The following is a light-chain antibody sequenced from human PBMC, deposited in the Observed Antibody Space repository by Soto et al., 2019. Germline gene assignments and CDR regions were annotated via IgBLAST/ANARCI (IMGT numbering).Light chain of an antibody. V-gene: IGKV3-20*01. Sequence: ESVLTQSPGTLSMSPGERATLSCRASQSVSSSYSAWYQQKPGQAPRLLIYAASRSATGIPDRFSGSGSGTDFTLPISRLEPEDFAVYYCQQYGSSPFTFGPGTKVDIK. CDR2: AAS. CDR1: QSVSSSY. CDR3: QQYGSSPFT. J-gene: IGKJ3*01.